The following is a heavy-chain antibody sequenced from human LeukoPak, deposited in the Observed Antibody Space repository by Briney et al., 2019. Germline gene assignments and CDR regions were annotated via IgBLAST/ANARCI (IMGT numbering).Heavy chain of an antibody. CDR1: GYAFTSYG. V-gene: IGHV1-18*01. CDR3: ARDRTPRITIFVVVIPGDY. CDR2: ISAYNGNT. Sequence: ASVKVSCKASGYAFTSYGISLVRQAPGQGVEWMGRISAYNGNTNYAQKLQGRVTMTTDTSTSTAYMELRSLRSDDTAVYYCARDRTPRITIFVVVIPGDYWGQGTLVTVSS. D-gene: IGHD3-3*01. J-gene: IGHJ4*02.